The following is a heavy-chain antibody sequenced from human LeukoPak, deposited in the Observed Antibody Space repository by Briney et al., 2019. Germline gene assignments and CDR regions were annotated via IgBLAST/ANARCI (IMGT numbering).Heavy chain of an antibody. Sequence: GGSLRLSCAASGFTFSNYAMSWVRQAPGKGLEWVSPISGSGGSTYYADSVKGRFTISRDNSKNTMYLQMNSLRAEDTAVYYCAKASRGSNYGAPYDYWGQGTLVTVSS. CDR1: GFTFSNYA. V-gene: IGHV3-23*01. CDR2: ISGSGGST. CDR3: AKASRGSNYGAPYDY. D-gene: IGHD1-26*01. J-gene: IGHJ4*02.